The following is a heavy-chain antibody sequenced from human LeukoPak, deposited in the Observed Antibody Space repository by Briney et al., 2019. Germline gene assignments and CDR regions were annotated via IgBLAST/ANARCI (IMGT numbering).Heavy chain of an antibody. J-gene: IGHJ4*02. CDR3: ARDSCGGDCYSNFDY. CDR2: ISYDGSNK. V-gene: IGHV3-30-3*01. CDR1: GFTFSSYA. Sequence: PGRSLRLSCAASGFTFSSYAMHWVRQAPGKGLEWVAVISYDGSNKYYADSVKGRFTISRDNAKNSLYLQMNSLRAEDTAVYYCARDSCGGDCYSNFDYWGQGTLVTVSS. D-gene: IGHD2-21*02.